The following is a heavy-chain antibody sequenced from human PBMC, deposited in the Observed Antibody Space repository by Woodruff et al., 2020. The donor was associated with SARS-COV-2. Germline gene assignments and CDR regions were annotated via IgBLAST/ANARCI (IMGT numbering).Heavy chain of an antibody. J-gene: IGHJ4*02. D-gene: IGHD3-22*01. CDR2: SGGT. Sequence: SGGTNYAQKFQGRVTMTRDTSISTAYMELSRLRSDDTAVYYCARGTYYYDSSGPAIDYWGQGTLVTVSS. V-gene: IGHV1-2*02. CDR3: ARGTYYYDSSGPAIDY.